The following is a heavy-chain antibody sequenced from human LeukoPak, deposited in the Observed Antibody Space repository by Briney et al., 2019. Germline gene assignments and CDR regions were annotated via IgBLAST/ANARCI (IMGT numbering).Heavy chain of an antibody. CDR2: ISYDGSNK. CDR1: GFTFSSYA. D-gene: IGHD3-10*01. CDR3: AREEWFGDYRRYYFDY. J-gene: IGHJ4*02. V-gene: IGHV3-30-3*01. Sequence: GGSLRLSCAASGFTFSSYAMHWVRQAPGKGLEWVAVISYDGSNKYYADSVRGRFTISRDNSKNTLYLQMNSLRAEDTAVYYCAREEWFGDYRRYYFDYWGQGTLVTVSS.